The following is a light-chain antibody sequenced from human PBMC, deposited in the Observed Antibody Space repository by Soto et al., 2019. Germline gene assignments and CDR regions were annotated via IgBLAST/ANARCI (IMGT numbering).Light chain of an antibody. CDR2: DAS. CDR1: QSISNW. CDR3: HRYNTLWT. V-gene: IGKV1-5*01. Sequence: DIQMTQSPSTLSASVGDRVTITCRASQSISNWLAWYQQKPGKAPKLLIYDASSLGSGVPSRFSGSGSGTEFTLTITILQPDDFATYSCHRYNTLWTFGQGTQVEIK. J-gene: IGKJ1*01.